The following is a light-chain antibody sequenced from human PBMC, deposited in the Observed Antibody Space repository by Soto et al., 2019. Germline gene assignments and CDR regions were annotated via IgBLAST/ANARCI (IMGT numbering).Light chain of an antibody. V-gene: IGKV3-20*01. CDR1: QSVSSSY. CDR2: GAS. J-gene: IGKJ5*01. Sequence: EIVLTQSPGTLSLSPGERATLSCRASQSVSSSYLAWYQQKPGQAPRLLIYGASGRATGIPDRFSGSGSGTDFPLTVSRLEPEDFAVFYCQQYGSSPGSSFGQGTRLEIK. CDR3: QQYGSSPGSS.